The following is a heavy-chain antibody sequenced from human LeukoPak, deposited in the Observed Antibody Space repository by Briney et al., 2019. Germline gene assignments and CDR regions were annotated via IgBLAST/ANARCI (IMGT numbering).Heavy chain of an antibody. D-gene: IGHD1-26*01. CDR1: GGSVSSGSYY. CDR3: ARDGDSGSYSSSADAFDI. Sequence: PSETLSLTCTVSGGSVSSGSYYWSWIRQPPGKGLEWIGNIYYSGSTNYNPSLKSRVTISVDKSKNQFSLKLSSVTAADTAVYYCARDGDSGSYSSSADAFDIWGRGTMVTVSS. CDR2: IYYSGST. J-gene: IGHJ3*02. V-gene: IGHV4-61*01.